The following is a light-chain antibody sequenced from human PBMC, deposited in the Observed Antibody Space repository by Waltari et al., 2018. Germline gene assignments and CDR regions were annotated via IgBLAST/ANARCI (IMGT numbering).Light chain of an antibody. J-gene: IGKJ1*01. CDR2: DAA. CDR1: QSVRTY. V-gene: IGKV3-11*01. CDR3: QLRSKWLRT. Sequence: EIVLTQSPATLSLSPGERATLSCRASQSVRTYLAWYQQKPGQAPRLLIYDAATRATAIPARFSGSASGTDFTLTISSLEPEDFAVYYCQLRSKWLRTFGQGTKVEV.